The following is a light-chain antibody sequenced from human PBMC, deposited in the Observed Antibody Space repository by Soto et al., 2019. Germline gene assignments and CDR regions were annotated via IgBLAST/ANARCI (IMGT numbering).Light chain of an antibody. CDR2: DVS. J-gene: IGLJ1*01. CDR1: SSGVGVYNY. Sequence: QSVLTQPRSVSGSPGQSVTISCTGTSSGVGVYNYVSWYQQYPGKAPKIMIYDVSKRPSGVPDRFSGSKSDNTASLTISGLQAEDEADYYCCSYAGNYTFVFGIGTKVTVL. CDR3: CSYAGNYTFV. V-gene: IGLV2-11*01.